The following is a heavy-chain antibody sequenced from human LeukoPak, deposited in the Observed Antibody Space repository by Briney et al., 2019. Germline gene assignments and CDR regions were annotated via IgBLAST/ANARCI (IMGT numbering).Heavy chain of an antibody. D-gene: IGHD2-15*01. CDR2: ISRNGNIT. Sequence: GGSLRLSCSASGFNFNKYWMHRVRQAPGKGLVWVSRISRNGNITMYADSVEGRFTISRDNAKNTVYLQMNSLRVEDTAVYYCVPGGYCKSFTCFYDAFDIWGQGTMVTVSS. CDR3: VPGGYCKSFTCFYDAFDI. CDR1: GFNFNKYW. V-gene: IGHV3-74*03. J-gene: IGHJ3*02.